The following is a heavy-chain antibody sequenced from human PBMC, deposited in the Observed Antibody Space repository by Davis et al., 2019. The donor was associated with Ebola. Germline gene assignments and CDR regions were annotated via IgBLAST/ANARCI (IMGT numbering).Heavy chain of an antibody. V-gene: IGHV3-48*04. CDR3: ATSALQWLPPHY. D-gene: IGHD6-19*01. CDR1: GFTFSSYS. Sequence: GESLKISCAASGFTFSSYSMNWVRQAPGKGLEWVSYISSSGSTIYYADSVKGRFTISRDNAKNSLYLQMNSLRAEDTAVYYCATSALQWLPPHYWGQGTLVTVSS. CDR2: ISSSGSTI. J-gene: IGHJ4*02.